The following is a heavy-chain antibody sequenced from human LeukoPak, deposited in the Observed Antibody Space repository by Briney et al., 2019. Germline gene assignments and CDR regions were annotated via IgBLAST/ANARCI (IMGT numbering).Heavy chain of an antibody. D-gene: IGHD3-16*01. J-gene: IGHJ4*02. CDR2: ISALNGNA. CDR1: GYTFASYA. CDR3: ARDEQYQLMILDF. Sequence: ASVKVSCKASGYTFASYAMHWVRQAPGQRLEWMGWISALNGNANYAHKFRGRVTLTRDTSTGTAYMELRSLKSDDTAVYYCARDEQYQLMILDFWGQGTLITVSS. V-gene: IGHV1-3*01.